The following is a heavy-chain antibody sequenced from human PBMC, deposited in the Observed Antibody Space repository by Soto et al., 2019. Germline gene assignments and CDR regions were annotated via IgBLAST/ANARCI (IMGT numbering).Heavy chain of an antibody. CDR3: AREYSLAVAAPAY. V-gene: IGHV3-30-3*01. CDR1: EFTFSSYT. J-gene: IGHJ4*02. D-gene: IGHD3-16*01. CDR2: ISYDGGDK. Sequence: PGGSLRLSCAASEFTFSSYTMDGVRQTPGRGLEWVADISYDGGDKYYADSVKGRFTISRDNSKNTLYLQMNSLRAEDTSVYYCAREYSLAVAAPAYWGQGILVTVSS.